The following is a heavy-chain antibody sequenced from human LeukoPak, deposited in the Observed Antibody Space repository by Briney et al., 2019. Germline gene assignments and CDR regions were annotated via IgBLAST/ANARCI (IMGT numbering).Heavy chain of an antibody. J-gene: IGHJ4*02. Sequence: PGGSLRLSCAASGFTFSSYAVSWVRQAPGKGLEWVSAISGSGASTYYADSVKGRFTISRDNSKNTLYLQMNSLRPEDTAVYCCAKANYGDSVSAFYYFDYWGQGTLVTVSS. V-gene: IGHV3-23*01. D-gene: IGHD4-17*01. CDR3: AKANYGDSVSAFYYFDY. CDR1: GFTFSSYA. CDR2: ISGSGAST.